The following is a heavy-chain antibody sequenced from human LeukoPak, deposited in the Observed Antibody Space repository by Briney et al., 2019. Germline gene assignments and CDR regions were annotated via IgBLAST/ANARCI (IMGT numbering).Heavy chain of an antibody. CDR1: GYTFTSYG. Sequence: ASVKVSCKASGYTFTSYGISWVRQAPGQGLEWMGWISAYNGNTNYAQTLQGRVTMTTDASTSTAYMELRSRRSDDTAVYYCARGRYYDSSGYLLYYYYYGMDVWGQGTLVTVSS. J-gene: IGHJ6*02. D-gene: IGHD3-22*01. CDR3: ARGRYYDSSGYLLYYYYYGMDV. CDR2: ISAYNGNT. V-gene: IGHV1-18*01.